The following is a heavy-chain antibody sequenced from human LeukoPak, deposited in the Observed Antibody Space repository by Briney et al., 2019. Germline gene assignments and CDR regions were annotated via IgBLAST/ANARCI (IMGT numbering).Heavy chain of an antibody. V-gene: IGHV1-2*02. CDR1: GYTFTGYY. CDR3: ASTHYYYYGMDV. CDR2: ISPNSGGT. J-gene: IGHJ6*02. Sequence: ASVKVSCKASGYTFTGYYMHWVRQAPGQGLEWMGWISPNSGGTNYAQKFQGRVTMTRDTSISTAYMELSRLRSDDAAVYYCASTHYYYYGMDVWGQGTTVTVSS.